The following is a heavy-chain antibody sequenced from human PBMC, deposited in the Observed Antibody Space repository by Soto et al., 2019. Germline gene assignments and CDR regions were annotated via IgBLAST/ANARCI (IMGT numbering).Heavy chain of an antibody. CDR2: ISYDGSNK. Sequence: QVQLVESGGGVVQPGRSLRLSCAASGFTFSSYGMHWVRQAPGKGLEWVAVISYDGSNKYYADSVKGRFTISRDNSKNTLYVQMNSLRAEDTAVCYCAKEVPEAEAALCYGMDVWGQGTTVPVSS. CDR3: AKEVPEAEAALCYGMDV. J-gene: IGHJ6*02. D-gene: IGHD6-6*01. V-gene: IGHV3-30*18. CDR1: GFTFSSYG.